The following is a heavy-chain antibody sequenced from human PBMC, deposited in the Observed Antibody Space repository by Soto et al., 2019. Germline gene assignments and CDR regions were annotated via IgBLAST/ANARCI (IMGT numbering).Heavy chain of an antibody. J-gene: IGHJ4*02. CDR3: ARGVRDSSGYYYFDY. D-gene: IGHD3-22*01. V-gene: IGHV3-30*04. CDR2: ISYDGSNK. CDR1: GFTFSSYA. Sequence: GGSLRLSCAASGFTFSSYAMHWVRQAPGKGLEWVAVISYDGSNKYYADSVNGRFTISRDNSKNTLYLQMNSLRAEDTAVYYCARGVRDSSGYYYFDYWGQGTLVTVSS.